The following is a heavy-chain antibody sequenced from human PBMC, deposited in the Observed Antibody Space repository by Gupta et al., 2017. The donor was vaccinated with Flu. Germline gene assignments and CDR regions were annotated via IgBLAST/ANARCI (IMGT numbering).Heavy chain of an antibody. J-gene: IGHJ5*02. CDR1: GGSFSGSY. Sequence: QVHLQQWGAGLLKPSETLSLTCAVHGGSFSGSYWTWIRQAPGKRLEWIGEINHRGSTNYNPSLKSRVIISLDTAKNQFSLTLTSVTAADTAVYYCARAYQLLTGGWFGPWGQGTLVSVSS. D-gene: IGHD7-27*01. V-gene: IGHV4-34*01. CDR2: INHRGST. CDR3: ARAYQLLTGGWFGP.